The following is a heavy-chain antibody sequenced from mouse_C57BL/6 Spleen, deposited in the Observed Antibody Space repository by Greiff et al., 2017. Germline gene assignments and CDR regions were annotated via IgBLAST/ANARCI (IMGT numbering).Heavy chain of an antibody. CDR1: GYTFTHYW. CDR3: ARNYDYDDGYYFDY. Sequence: VQLQPSGAALVRPGTSVKMSCKASGYTFTHYWIGWAKQRPGHGLEWIGDIYPGGGYTNHNEKFKGKDTLIADKSSSTAYMQFSSLTSEDSAIYYCARNYDYDDGYYFDYWGQGTTRTVSS. V-gene: IGHV1-63*01. CDR2: IYPGGGYT. D-gene: IGHD2-4*01. J-gene: IGHJ2*01.